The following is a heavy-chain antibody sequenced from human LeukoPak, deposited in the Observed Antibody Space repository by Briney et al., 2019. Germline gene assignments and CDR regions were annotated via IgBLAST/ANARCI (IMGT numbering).Heavy chain of an antibody. Sequence: GGSLRLSCAASGFTFSSCSMNWVRQAPGKGLEWVSSISSSSSYIYYADSVKGRFTISRDNAKNSLYLQMNSPRAEDTAVYYCARDNRYDILTGYYTLNYFDYWGQGTLVTVSS. D-gene: IGHD3-9*01. CDR3: ARDNRYDILTGYYTLNYFDY. V-gene: IGHV3-21*01. CDR1: GFTFSSCS. CDR2: ISSSSSYI. J-gene: IGHJ4*02.